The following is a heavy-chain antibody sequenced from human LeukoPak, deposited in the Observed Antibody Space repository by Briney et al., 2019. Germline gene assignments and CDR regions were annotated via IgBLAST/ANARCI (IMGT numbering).Heavy chain of an antibody. V-gene: IGHV3-74*01. CDR2: INSDGSST. Sequence: GGSLRLSCAASGFTFSSYWMLWVRQAPGKGLVWVSRINSDGSSTSYADSVQGRFTISRDNAKNTLYLQMNSLRGEDTAVYYCARRGGYGMNYWGQGNLVTVSS. CDR1: GFTFSSYW. J-gene: IGHJ4*02. D-gene: IGHD6-25*01. CDR3: ARRGGYGMNY.